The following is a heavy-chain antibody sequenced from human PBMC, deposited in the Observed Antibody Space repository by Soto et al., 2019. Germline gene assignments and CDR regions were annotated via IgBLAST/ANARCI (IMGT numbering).Heavy chain of an antibody. Sequence: SETLSLTCAVYGGSFSGYYWSWIRQPPGKGLEWIGEINHSGSTNYNPSLKSRVTISVDTSKNQFSLKLSSVTAADTAVYYCARGVQLRDYYYYGMDVWGQGTTVTVSS. CDR2: INHSGST. D-gene: IGHD5-18*01. V-gene: IGHV4-34*01. J-gene: IGHJ6*02. CDR3: ARGVQLRDYYYYGMDV. CDR1: GGSFSGYY.